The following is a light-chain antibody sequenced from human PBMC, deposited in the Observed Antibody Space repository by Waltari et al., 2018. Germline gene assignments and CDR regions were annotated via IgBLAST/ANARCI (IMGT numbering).Light chain of an antibody. CDR2: RYD. J-gene: IGLJ2*01. CDR3: ATWDNSLEGWL. Sequence: QSVLTQPPSASGTPGQSIIISCSSTSNTVHWFQQVPGAAPKLLIFRYDQRPSGVPARFAGSRSGTSASLAISGLHSEDEADYYCATWDNSLEGWLFGGGTKVTV. CDR1: SNT. V-gene: IGLV1-44*01.